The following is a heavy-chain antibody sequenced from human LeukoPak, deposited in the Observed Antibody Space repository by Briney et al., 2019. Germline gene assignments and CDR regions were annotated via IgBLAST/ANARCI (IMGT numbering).Heavy chain of an antibody. J-gene: IGHJ4*02. CDR3: AQGGHDFNPFYY. CDR2: IKGGGGDP. CDR1: GFTFSTYA. D-gene: IGHD2-21*02. V-gene: IGHV3-23*01. Sequence: GGSLRLSCAASGFTFSTYAMGWVRQAPGGGLEWVSGIKGGGGDPFYAASVRGRFTISRDKSKNTLYLQLNSLRAEDTAVYFCAQGGHDFNPFYYWGQGTLVTVSS.